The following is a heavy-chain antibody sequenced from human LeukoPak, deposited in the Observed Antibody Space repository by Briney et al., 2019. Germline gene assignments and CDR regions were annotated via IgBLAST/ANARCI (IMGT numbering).Heavy chain of an antibody. J-gene: IGHJ4*02. D-gene: IGHD2-2*01. Sequence: PSETLSLTCTVSGGSISSSSYYWGWIRQPPGKGLEWIGSIYYSGSTYYNPSLKSRVTISVDTSKNQFSLKLSSVTAADTAVYYCATEGAYCSSTSCNDYWGQGTLVTVSP. CDR1: GGSISSSSYY. CDR3: ATEGAYCSSTSCNDY. CDR2: IYYSGST. V-gene: IGHV4-39*01.